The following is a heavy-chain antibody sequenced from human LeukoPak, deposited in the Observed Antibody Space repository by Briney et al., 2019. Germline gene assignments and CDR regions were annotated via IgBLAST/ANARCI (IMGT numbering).Heavy chain of an antibody. J-gene: IGHJ4*02. V-gene: IGHV3-23*01. D-gene: IGHD4-17*01. CDR2: ISGSGGST. CDR1: GFAFSSHY. Sequence: PGGSLRLSCAASGFAFSSHYMSWVRQAPGKGLEWVSGISGSGGSTYYTDSVKGRFTISRDNSKNTLYLQMNSLRAEDTAVYYCAIVTTDRPFDYWGQGTLVTVSS. CDR3: AIVTTDRPFDY.